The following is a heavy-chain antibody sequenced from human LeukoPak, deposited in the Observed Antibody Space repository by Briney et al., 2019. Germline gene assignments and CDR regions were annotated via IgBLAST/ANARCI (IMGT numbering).Heavy chain of an antibody. CDR2: ISGGGGST. Sequence: AGGSLRLSCAASGFTFSSYGMSWVRQAPGKGLEWVSAISGGGGSTYYADSVKGRFTISRDNFKNTLYLQMNSLRAGDTAVYYCARVQKYYYYMDVWGKGTTVTISS. CDR1: GFTFSSYG. J-gene: IGHJ6*03. CDR3: ARVQKYYYYMDV. V-gene: IGHV3-23*01.